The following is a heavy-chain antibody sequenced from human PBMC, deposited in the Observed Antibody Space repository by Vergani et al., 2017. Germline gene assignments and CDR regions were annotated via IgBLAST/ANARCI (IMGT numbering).Heavy chain of an antibody. CDR1: GGSISSGDYY. CDR3: ARERNYDILTGHLRKYYYVMDG. J-gene: IGHJ6*02. Sequence: QVQLQESGPGLVKPSQTLSLTCTVSGGSISSGDYYWSWIRQPPGRGLEWIGYIYYSGGTYYNPSLKSRVTISVDTSKNQFSLKLRSVTAADTAVYYCARERNYDILTGHLRKYYYVMDGWGQGTTVTVSS. D-gene: IGHD3-9*01. V-gene: IGHV4-30-4*08. CDR2: IYYSGGT.